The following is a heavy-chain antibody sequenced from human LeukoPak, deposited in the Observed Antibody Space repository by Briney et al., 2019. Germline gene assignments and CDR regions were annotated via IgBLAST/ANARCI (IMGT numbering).Heavy chain of an antibody. CDR1: GFTFSSYA. V-gene: IGHV3-23*01. CDR3: AKDHDYGTYFDY. D-gene: IGHD4-17*01. Sequence: GGSLRLSCAASGFTFSSYAMSWGRQAPGKGLEWVSTISGSGGSTHYADSVKGRFSISRDNSKNTVFLQMNSLRAEDTALYYCAKDHDYGTYFDYRGQGAPVTVCS. J-gene: IGHJ4*02. CDR2: ISGSGGST.